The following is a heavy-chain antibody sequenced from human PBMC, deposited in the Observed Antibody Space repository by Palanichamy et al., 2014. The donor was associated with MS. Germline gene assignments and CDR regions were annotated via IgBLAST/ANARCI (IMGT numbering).Heavy chain of an antibody. CDR2: FYHTGST. Sequence: QLQLQESGPRLVKPSETLSLNCTVSGGSISSNSHFWAWIRQPPGKGLDWIGTFYHTGSTYQNPSLTSRVSISGDTSKNQFSLKLFSVTAADTAVYYCARVVVPAGYYYCYMDVWGKGTTVTVSS. D-gene: IGHD2-2*01. J-gene: IGHJ6*03. CDR3: ARVVVPAGYYYCYMDV. CDR1: GGSISSNSHF. V-gene: IGHV4-39*01.